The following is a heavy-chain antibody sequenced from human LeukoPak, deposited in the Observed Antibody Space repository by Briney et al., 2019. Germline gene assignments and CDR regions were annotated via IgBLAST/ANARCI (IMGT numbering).Heavy chain of an antibody. CDR1: GYTFTGYY. CDR3: ARVLTLGGRATGY. D-gene: IGHD3-9*01. Sequence: ASVKVSCKASGYTFTGYYMHWVRQAPGQGLEWMGWINPNSGGTNYAQKFQGRVTMTRDTSISTAYMELSRLRSDDTAVYYCARVLTLGGRATGYWGQGTLVTVSS. CDR2: INPNSGGT. J-gene: IGHJ4*02. V-gene: IGHV1-2*02.